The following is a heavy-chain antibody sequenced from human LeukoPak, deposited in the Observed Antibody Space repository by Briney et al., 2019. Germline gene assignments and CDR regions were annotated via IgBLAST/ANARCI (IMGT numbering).Heavy chain of an antibody. D-gene: IGHD5-18*01. J-gene: IGHJ6*03. CDR2: ISYDGSNK. CDR3: ASHQVDTAMALRSPYYYYYYMDV. Sequence: GGSLRLSCAASGFTFSSYAMHWVRQAPGKGLEWVAVISYDGSNKYYADSVKGRFTISRDNSKNTLYLQMNSLRAEDTAVYYCASHQVDTAMALRSPYYYYYYMDVWGKGTTVTVSS. V-gene: IGHV3-30-3*01. CDR1: GFTFSSYA.